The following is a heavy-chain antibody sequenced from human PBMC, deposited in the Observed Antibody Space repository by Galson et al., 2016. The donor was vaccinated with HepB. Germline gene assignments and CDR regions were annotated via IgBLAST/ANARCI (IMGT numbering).Heavy chain of an antibody. CDR2: IRSKTYGATP. CDR1: GFTFGDYA. D-gene: IGHD5-12*01. CDR3: AREIPEDIGFDYPDY. V-gene: IGHV3-49*03. Sequence: SLRLSCAASGFTFGDYAVSWFRQAPGKGLEWVSVIRSKTYGATPEYAASVKGRFSISRDDSRGIASLQMTSLKSEDTAVYYCAREIPEDIGFDYPDYWGQGTLVTVSS. J-gene: IGHJ4*02.